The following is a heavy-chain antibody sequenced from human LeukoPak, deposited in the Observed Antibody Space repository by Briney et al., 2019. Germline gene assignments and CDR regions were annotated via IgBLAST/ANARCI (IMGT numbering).Heavy chain of an antibody. CDR2: ISSSSSYI. CDR3: ARDGGIAAAGGDYGMDV. V-gene: IGHV3-21*01. CDR1: GFTFSSYS. D-gene: IGHD6-13*01. J-gene: IGHJ6*02. Sequence: PGGSLRLSCAASGFTFSSYSMNSVRQAPGRGLEWVSSISSSSSYIYYADSVKGRFTISRDNAKNSLYLQMNSLRAEDTAVYYCARDGGIAAAGGDYGMDVWGQGTTVTVSS.